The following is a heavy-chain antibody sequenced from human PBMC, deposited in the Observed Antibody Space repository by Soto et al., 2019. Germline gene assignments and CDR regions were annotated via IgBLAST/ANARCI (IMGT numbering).Heavy chain of an antibody. Sequence: QVQLQESGPGLVKPSQTLSLTCTVSGGSISSGGYYWSWIRQHPGKGLEWIGYIYYSGSTYYNPSLKSRVTISVDTSKNQFSLKRSSVTAADTAVYYCASVRYYDFCSGYRLPYNWFDPWGQGTLVTVSS. J-gene: IGHJ5*02. V-gene: IGHV4-31*03. CDR1: GGSISSGGYY. D-gene: IGHD3-3*01. CDR3: ASVRYYDFCSGYRLPYNWFDP. CDR2: IYYSGST.